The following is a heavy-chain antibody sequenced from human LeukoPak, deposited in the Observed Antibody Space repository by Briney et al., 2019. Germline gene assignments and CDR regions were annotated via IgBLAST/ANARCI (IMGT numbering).Heavy chain of an antibody. Sequence: GGSLRLSCAASGFSFSDYFMSWIRQAPGKGLEWVSYISSSGSIIHYADSVKGRFTISRDNAKNSLYLQMNSLRAEDTAVYYCARVGPTSCGGSCPFDYWSQGTLVTVSS. J-gene: IGHJ4*02. CDR1: GFSFSDYF. V-gene: IGHV3-11*04. CDR2: ISSSGSII. D-gene: IGHD2-21*01. CDR3: ARVGPTSCGGSCPFDY.